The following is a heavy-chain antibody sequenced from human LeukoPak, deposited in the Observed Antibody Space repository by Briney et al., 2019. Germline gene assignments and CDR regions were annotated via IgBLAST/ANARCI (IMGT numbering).Heavy chain of an antibody. V-gene: IGHV4-30-2*01. CDR1: GGSLSSGGYY. Sequence: SETLSLTCTVSGGSLSSGGYYWSWIRQPPGKGLEWIGYIYHSGSTYYNPSLKSRVTISVDRSKNQFSLKLSSVTAADTAVYYCAGGGYYLLWGQGTLVTVSS. J-gene: IGHJ4*02. CDR2: IYHSGST. CDR3: AGGGYYLL. D-gene: IGHD3-22*01.